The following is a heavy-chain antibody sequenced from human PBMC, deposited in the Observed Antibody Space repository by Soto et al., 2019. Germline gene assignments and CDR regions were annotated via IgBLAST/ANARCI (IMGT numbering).Heavy chain of an antibody. D-gene: IGHD2-21*01. CDR3: VRRVNIPSWYFDL. J-gene: IGHJ2*01. CDR1: GASISKTSSY. CDR2: INYSGTA. V-gene: IGHV4-39*01. Sequence: QVELQQSGPGVVRPSETLSLTCSVSGASISKTSSYWGWIRQPPGKGLEWIGSINYSGTAYYSPSLRRRATLSVDTSVNQFSLRLMSVTAADTAFYFCVRRVNIPSWYFDLWGREKPVIVSS.